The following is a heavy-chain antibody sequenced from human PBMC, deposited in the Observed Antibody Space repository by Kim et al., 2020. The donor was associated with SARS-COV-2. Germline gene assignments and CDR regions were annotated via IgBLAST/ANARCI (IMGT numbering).Heavy chain of an antibody. D-gene: IGHD2-15*01. CDR3: AKDRGYCSGGSCYSCFDY. CDR1: GFTFSSYA. Sequence: GGSLRLSCAASGFTFSSYAMSWVRQAPGKGLEWVSAISGSGGSTYYADSVKGRFTISRDNSKNTLYLQMNSLRAEDTAVYYCAKDRGYCSGGSCYSCFDYWGQGTLVTVSS. V-gene: IGHV3-23*01. CDR2: ISGSGGST. J-gene: IGHJ4*02.